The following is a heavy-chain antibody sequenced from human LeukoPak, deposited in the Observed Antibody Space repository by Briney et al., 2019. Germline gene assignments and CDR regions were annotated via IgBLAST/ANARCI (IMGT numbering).Heavy chain of an antibody. CDR1: GGSISSNNHY. J-gene: IGHJ6*03. CDR2: IYYSGTI. Sequence: SETLSLTCTVSGGSISSNNHYWGWIRQPAGKGLEWIGHIYYSGTIFLNPSLKSRVTISVDTSKNQFSLKLSSVTAADAAFYYCARVPLWFGTGYMDVWGKGTTVIVSS. CDR3: ARVPLWFGTGYMDV. V-gene: IGHV4-39*07. D-gene: IGHD2-21*01.